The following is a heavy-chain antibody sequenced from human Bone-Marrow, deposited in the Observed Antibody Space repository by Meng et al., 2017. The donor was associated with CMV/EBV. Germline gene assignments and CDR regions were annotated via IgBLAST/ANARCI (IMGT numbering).Heavy chain of an antibody. D-gene: IGHD2-15*01. CDR1: GFTFSSYW. CDR3: ARTLRLHDDDGGSQYRAFDI. V-gene: IGHV3-74*01. Sequence: GESLKISCAASGFTFSSYWMHWVRQAPGKGLVWVSRINSDGSSTSYADSVKGRFAISRDNAKNSLYLQMNSLRAEDTAVYYCARTLRLHDDDGGSQYRAFDIWGQGTTGTVSS. J-gene: IGHJ3*02. CDR2: INSDGSST.